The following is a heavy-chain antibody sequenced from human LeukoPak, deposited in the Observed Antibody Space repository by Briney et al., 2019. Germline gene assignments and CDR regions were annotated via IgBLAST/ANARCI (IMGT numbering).Heavy chain of an antibody. J-gene: IGHJ4*02. Sequence: GGSLRLSCAASGFTLSTYAMNWVRQAPGKGLGWVSSISSSSTYIYYADSVKGRFTISRDNAKNSLYLEMNSLRAEDTAVYYCARDWFGDFWGQGILVIVSS. CDR1: GFTLSTYA. D-gene: IGHD3-16*01. CDR2: ISSSSTYI. CDR3: ARDWFGDF. V-gene: IGHV3-21*01.